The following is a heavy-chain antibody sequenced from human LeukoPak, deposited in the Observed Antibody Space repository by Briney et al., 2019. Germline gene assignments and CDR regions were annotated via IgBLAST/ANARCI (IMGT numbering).Heavy chain of an antibody. CDR3: ASLTDAGLADSSGYYQYYFDY. CDR1: GGSISSYY. D-gene: IGHD3-22*01. Sequence: SETLSLTCTVSGGSISSYYWSWIRQPPATGLEWIGYIYYSGSTNYNPSLNSRVTISVDTSKNQFSLKLSSVTAADTAVYYCASLTDAGLADSSGYYQYYFDYWGQGTLVTVSS. J-gene: IGHJ4*02. V-gene: IGHV4-59*01. CDR2: IYYSGST.